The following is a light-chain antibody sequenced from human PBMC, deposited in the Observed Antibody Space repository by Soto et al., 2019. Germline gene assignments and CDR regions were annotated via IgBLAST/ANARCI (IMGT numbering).Light chain of an antibody. J-gene: IGKJ1*01. CDR2: GAS. V-gene: IGKV3-20*01. CDR1: QSVRSNF. CDR3: QRYDRLRT. Sequence: EIVLTQSPGTLSLSPGERATLSCRASQSVRSNFLAWYQQKPGQAPRLLIYGASNRATGIPDRFSGSGSGTEFTLTITRLQTEDFAMSYCQRYDRLRTFGQGTKVDI.